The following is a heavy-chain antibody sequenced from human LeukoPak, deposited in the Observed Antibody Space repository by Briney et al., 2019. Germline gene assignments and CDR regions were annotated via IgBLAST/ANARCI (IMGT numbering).Heavy chain of an antibody. Sequence: PGGSLRLSCTASGFAFSNAWMNWVRQAPGKGLEWLSYISGRSSTIYYADSVKGRFTISRDDAKHSLYLQMNSLRDEDTAVYFCAKSPLANYGSASYYNSYWYFDLWGRGSLVTVSS. J-gene: IGHJ2*01. V-gene: IGHV3-48*02. CDR2: ISGRSSTI. D-gene: IGHD3-10*01. CDR3: AKSPLANYGSASYYNSYWYFDL. CDR1: GFAFSNAW.